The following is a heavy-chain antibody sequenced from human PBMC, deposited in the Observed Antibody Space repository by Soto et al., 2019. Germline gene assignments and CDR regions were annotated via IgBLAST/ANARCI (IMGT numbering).Heavy chain of an antibody. D-gene: IGHD3-10*01. V-gene: IGHV1-69*06. CDR1: GDTFSTHA. CDR3: ARVGDYGMDV. Sequence: QVQLVQSGAEVKKPGSSVEVSCKASGDTFSTHAITWVRQAPGQGLEWMGGIIPILGTPNYAQKFQGRVTIIADKSTSTAYMELSSVRSDDPAVYYCARVGDYGMDVWGQGTTITVSS. J-gene: IGHJ6*02. CDR2: IIPILGTP.